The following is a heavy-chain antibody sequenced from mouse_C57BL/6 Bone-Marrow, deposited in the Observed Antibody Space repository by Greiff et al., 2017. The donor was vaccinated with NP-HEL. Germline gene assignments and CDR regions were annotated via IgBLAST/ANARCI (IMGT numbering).Heavy chain of an antibody. CDR2: ISDGGSYT. CDR1: GFTFSSYA. V-gene: IGHV5-4*01. J-gene: IGHJ3*01. CDR3: ARDKINWAWFAY. D-gene: IGHD4-1*02. Sequence: EVKLMESGGGLVKPGGSLKLSCAASGFTFSSYAMSWVRQTPEKRLEWVATISDGGSYTYYPDNVKGRFTISRDNAKNNLYLQMSHLKYEETAMYYCARDKINWAWFAYWGQGTLVTVSA.